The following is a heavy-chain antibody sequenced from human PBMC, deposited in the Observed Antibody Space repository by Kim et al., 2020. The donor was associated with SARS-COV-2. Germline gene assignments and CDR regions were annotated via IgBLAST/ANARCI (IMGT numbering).Heavy chain of an antibody. CDR3: ARASLQFLDWLAAHNWFVP. Sequence: ASVKVSCKASGYTFTSYCMHWVRQAPGQGLEWMGIINPSSGNTRYAQNFQGRVTTTRDTSTSTGYMELSSLRSEDTAVYYCARASLQFLDWLAAHNWFVPWGRGTPLTAAS. V-gene: IGHV1-46*01. J-gene: IGHJ5*02. CDR1: GYTFTSYC. CDR2: INPSSGNT. D-gene: IGHD3-3*01.